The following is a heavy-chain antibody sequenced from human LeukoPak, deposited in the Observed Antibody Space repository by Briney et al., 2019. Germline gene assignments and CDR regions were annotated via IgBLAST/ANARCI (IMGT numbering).Heavy chain of an antibody. Sequence: GGSLRLSCTASGFTFSSYWMHWVRQAPGKGLVWVSRINSDGGSTSYADSVKGRFTISRDSAKNTLYLQMNSLRAEGTAVYYCARRIQGMAPYYFDYWGQGTLVTVSS. CDR2: INSDGGST. V-gene: IGHV3-74*01. J-gene: IGHJ4*02. CDR1: GFTFSSYW. CDR3: ARRIQGMAPYYFDY. D-gene: IGHD5-24*01.